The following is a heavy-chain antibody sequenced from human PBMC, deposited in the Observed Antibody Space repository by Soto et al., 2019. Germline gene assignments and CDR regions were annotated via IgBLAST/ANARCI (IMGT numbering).Heavy chain of an antibody. Sequence: ASVKVSAKACGYPFTSYYMHWVQQAPGQGRGWLGILNPSGVSTSYEQKFQGRVTVTRDTSTSTVYMEMSSLRSEDTAVYYCARDLVDIVATNMKYYQYGMDAWGQETTVT. CDR3: ARDLVDIVATNMKYYQYGMDA. CDR1: GYPFTSYY. CDR2: LNPSGVST. J-gene: IGHJ6*02. D-gene: IGHD5-12*01. V-gene: IGHV1-46*01.